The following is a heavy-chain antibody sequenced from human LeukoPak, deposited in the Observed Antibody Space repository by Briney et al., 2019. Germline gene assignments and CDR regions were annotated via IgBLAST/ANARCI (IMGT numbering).Heavy chain of an antibody. Sequence: SETLSLTCTVSGGSISSYYWSWIRQPPGKGLEWIGYIYYSGSTNYNPSLKSRVTISVDTSKNQFSLKLSSVTAADTAVYYCAREEGLGAFDIWGQGTMVTVSS. V-gene: IGHV4-59*01. CDR1: GGSISSYY. CDR3: AREEGLGAFDI. CDR2: IYYSGST. D-gene: IGHD3-16*01. J-gene: IGHJ3*02.